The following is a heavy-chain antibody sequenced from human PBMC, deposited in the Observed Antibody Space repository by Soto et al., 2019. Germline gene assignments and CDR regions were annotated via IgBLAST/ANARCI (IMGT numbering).Heavy chain of an antibody. CDR2: IYPGDSDT. CDR3: ARQDGSALYYFDY. D-gene: IGHD6-19*01. V-gene: IGHV5-51*01. Sequence: GESLKISCKGSGYTFTSYWIAWVRQMPGKGLEWMGIIYPGDSDTRYSPSFQGQVSISADKSISTAYLQWSSLKASDTAMYYCARQDGSALYYFDYWGQGTLVTVSS. J-gene: IGHJ4*02. CDR1: GYTFTSYW.